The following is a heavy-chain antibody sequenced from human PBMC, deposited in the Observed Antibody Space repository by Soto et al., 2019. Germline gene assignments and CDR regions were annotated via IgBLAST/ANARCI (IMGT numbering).Heavy chain of an antibody. V-gene: IGHV3-48*01. CDR3: ARRAPVTPFDY. Sequence: SGFTFSSYSMNWVRQAPGKGLEWVSYISSTGSTIFYADSVKGRFTISRDNAKKSLYLQMNSLKTEDTAVYYCARRAPVTPFDYWGQGTQVTVSS. CDR1: GFTFSSYS. D-gene: IGHD4-17*01. CDR2: ISSTGSTI. J-gene: IGHJ4*02.